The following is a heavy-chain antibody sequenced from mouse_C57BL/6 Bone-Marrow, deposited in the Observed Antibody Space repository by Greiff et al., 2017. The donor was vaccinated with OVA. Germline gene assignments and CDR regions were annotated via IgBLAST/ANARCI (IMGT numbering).Heavy chain of an antibody. CDR2: ISYDGSN. Sequence: VQLKESGPGLVKPSQSLSLTCSVTGYSITSGYYWNWIRQFPGNKLEWMGYISYDGSNNYNPSLKNRISITRDTSKNQFFLKLNSVTTEDTATYYCARWLLFYAMDYWGQGTSVTVSS. CDR3: ARWLLFYAMDY. CDR1: GYSITSGYY. J-gene: IGHJ4*01. V-gene: IGHV3-6*01. D-gene: IGHD2-3*01.